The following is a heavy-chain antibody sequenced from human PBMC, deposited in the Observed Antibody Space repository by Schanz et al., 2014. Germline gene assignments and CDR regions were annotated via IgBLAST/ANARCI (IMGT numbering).Heavy chain of an antibody. Sequence: QVQLVESGGGLVKPGGSLRLSCAASGFTFSDYYMSWIRQAPGKGLEWVSYISSSGSYTNYADSVKGRFSISRENSKSILYLQMNSLRAEDTAVYYCAKAGSGWSTAGYYYWGQGSLVTVSP. D-gene: IGHD6-19*01. V-gene: IGHV3-11*05. CDR3: AKAGSGWSTAGYYY. CDR2: ISSSGSYT. J-gene: IGHJ4*02. CDR1: GFTFSDYY.